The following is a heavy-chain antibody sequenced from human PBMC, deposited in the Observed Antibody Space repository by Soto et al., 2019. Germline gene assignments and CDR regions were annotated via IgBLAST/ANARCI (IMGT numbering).Heavy chain of an antibody. D-gene: IGHD6-19*01. CDR3: TAMAGIDD. Sequence: GGAPRLSSAASGFPFCGSGVDWVRQTSGKGLAWVGHIRPKTNNYATTSAASVKGRFTISRDDSKNMAYLQMNSLKTEDTAVYYCTAMAGIDDRGQGTRVPI. CDR1: GFPFCGSG. J-gene: IGHJ4*02. V-gene: IGHV3-73*01. CDR2: IRPKTNNYAT.